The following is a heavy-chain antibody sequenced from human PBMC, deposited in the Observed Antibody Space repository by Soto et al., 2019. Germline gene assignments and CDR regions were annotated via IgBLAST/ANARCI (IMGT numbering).Heavy chain of an antibody. Sequence: GGSLRLSCAASGFTFSSYAMSWVRQAPGKGLEWVSAISGSGGSTYYADSVKGRFTISRDNSKNTLYLQMNSMRAEDTAVYYCAKGFTFGQRIAAAGHFDYWGQGTMVTV. J-gene: IGHJ4*02. D-gene: IGHD6-13*01. CDR1: GFTFSSYA. CDR3: AKGFTFGQRIAAAGHFDY. CDR2: ISGSGGST. V-gene: IGHV3-23*01.